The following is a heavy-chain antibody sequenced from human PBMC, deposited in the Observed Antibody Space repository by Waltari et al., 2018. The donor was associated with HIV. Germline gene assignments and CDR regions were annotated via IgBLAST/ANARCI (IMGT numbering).Heavy chain of an antibody. D-gene: IGHD1-26*01. CDR2: INPTSGIK. J-gene: IGHJ1*01. V-gene: IGHV1-2*02. Sequence: QVHLVQSGAEVKKPGASVRLSCATSGYNFIDYYIHWVRQAPGQGLQWVAWINPTSGIKLHSQAFQGRVTVSRDISLNTVYLDLTNLRPDDTAIYYCARDRARERVVGQFWGPGTPVTVST. CDR3: ARDRARERVVGQF. CDR1: GYNFIDYY.